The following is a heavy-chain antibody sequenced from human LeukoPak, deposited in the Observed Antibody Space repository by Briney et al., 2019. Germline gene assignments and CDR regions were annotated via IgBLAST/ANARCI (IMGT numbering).Heavy chain of an antibody. J-gene: IGHJ5*02. V-gene: IGHV3-48*04. D-gene: IGHD3-22*01. CDR2: ISSSSSTI. Sequence: GGSLRLSCAASGFTFSSYSMNWVRQAPGKGLEWVSYISSSSSTIYYADSVKGRFTIPRDNAKNSLYLQMNSLRAEDTAVYYCARVYDSSGYYYYRWFDPWGQGTLVTVSS. CDR1: GFTFSSYS. CDR3: ARVYDSSGYYYYRWFDP.